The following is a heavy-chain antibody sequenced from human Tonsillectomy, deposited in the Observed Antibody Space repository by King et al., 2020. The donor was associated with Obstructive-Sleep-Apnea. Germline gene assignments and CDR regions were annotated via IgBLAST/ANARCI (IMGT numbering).Heavy chain of an antibody. J-gene: IGHJ4*02. CDR1: GFTFSSYG. CDR3: AKEGGGSGVYWVDS. CDR2: INTRGTT. V-gene: IGHV3-23*04. Sequence: VQLVESGGGMVQPGGSLRLSCAASGFTFSSYGISWVRQAPGKGREWVSAINTRGTTFYAGSGRGRFSISRDNSKYTVNFQVNSLRAEDTALYYCAKEGGGSGVYWVDSWGQGTLVTVSS. D-gene: IGHD3-10*01.